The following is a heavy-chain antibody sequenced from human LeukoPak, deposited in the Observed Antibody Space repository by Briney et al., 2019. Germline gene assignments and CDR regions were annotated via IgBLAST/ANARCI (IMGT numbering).Heavy chain of an antibody. CDR2: ISGSNGRT. Sequence: GGSLRLSCAASGFTFSAHAMSWVRQPPGKGLEWVSAISGSNGRTHYADSLRGRFSISRDNSKNTLYLQMNSLRADDTAVYYCAKDVLHDGSVYYANYLYSWGHGTLVTVSS. CDR3: AKDVLHDGSVYYANYLYS. D-gene: IGHD3-22*01. J-gene: IGHJ5*01. CDR1: GFTFSAHA. V-gene: IGHV3-23*01.